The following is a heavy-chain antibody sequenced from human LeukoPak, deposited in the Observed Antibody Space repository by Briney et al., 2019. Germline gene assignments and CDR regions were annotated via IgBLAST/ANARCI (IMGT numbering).Heavy chain of an antibody. D-gene: IGHD4-23*01. Sequence: ASVKVSCKASGYTFTSYDINWVRQATGQGLEWMGCMSPNSGNTGYAQKFQGRVTMTRNTSISTAYMELSSLRSEDTAVYYCARGRDDYGGNFDYWGQGTLVTVSS. V-gene: IGHV1-8*01. CDR1: GYTFTSYD. J-gene: IGHJ4*02. CDR3: ARGRDDYGGNFDY. CDR2: MSPNSGNT.